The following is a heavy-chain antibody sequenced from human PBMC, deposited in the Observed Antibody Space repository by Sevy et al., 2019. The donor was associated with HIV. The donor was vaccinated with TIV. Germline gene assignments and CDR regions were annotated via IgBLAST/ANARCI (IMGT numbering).Heavy chain of an antibody. V-gene: IGHV3-30-3*01. D-gene: IGHD6-13*01. J-gene: IGHJ4*02. CDR2: ISYDGSHK. Sequence: GSLRLSCAASGFIFGSYAMNWVRQAPGKGLEWVAVISYDGSHKYYADSVKGRFTISRDSSKNTRYLQMHSLRTDDTAVYYCARDPGSSWSSFDYWGQGTLVTVSS. CDR1: GFIFGSYA. CDR3: ARDPGSSWSSFDY.